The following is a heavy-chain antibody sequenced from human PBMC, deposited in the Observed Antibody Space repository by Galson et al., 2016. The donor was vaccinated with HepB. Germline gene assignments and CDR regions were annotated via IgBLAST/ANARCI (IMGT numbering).Heavy chain of an antibody. D-gene: IGHD3-10*01. CDR1: GGTFSSYA. J-gene: IGHJ6*02. Sequence: SVKVSCKASGGTFSSYAFSWVRQAPGQGLEWMGGIIPMYGTPNFAQKFQARFTITADEWTSTVYMELSSLRSEDTAVYYCARDGGSVRGVNVFYYGMDVWGQGTTVTVSS. V-gene: IGHV1-69*13. CDR2: IIPMYGTP. CDR3: ARDGGSVRGVNVFYYGMDV.